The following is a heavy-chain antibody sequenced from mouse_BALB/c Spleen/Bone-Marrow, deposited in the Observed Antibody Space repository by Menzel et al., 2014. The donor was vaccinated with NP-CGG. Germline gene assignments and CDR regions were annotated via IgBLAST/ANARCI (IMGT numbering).Heavy chain of an antibody. D-gene: IGHD4-1*01. CDR1: GYTFTSYW. CDR2: IYPGDGDT. Sequence: QVQLQQSGAELARPGASVKLSCKASGYTFTSYWMQWVKQRPGRGLEWIGAIYPGDGDTRYTQKFKGKATLTADKSSSTAYMQLSSLASEDSAVYYCARMWDGYYAMDYWGQGTSVTVSS. J-gene: IGHJ4*01. V-gene: IGHV1-87*01. CDR3: ARMWDGYYAMDY.